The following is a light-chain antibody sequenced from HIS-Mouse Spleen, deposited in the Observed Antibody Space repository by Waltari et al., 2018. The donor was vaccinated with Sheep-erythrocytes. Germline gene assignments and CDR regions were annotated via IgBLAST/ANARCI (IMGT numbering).Light chain of an antibody. Sequence: EIVLTQSPATLSLSPGERATLSCRASQRVSSYLAWYQPKPGQAPRLLIYDASTRATGIPARFSGSGSGTDFTLTINSLGPEDFAVYYCQQRSNWYTFGQGTKLGIK. V-gene: IGKV3-11*01. J-gene: IGKJ2*01. CDR2: DAS. CDR1: QRVSSY. CDR3: QQRSNWYT.